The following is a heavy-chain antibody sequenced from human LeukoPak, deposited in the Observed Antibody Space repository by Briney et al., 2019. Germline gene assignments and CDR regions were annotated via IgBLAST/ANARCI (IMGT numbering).Heavy chain of an antibody. CDR1: GFYFRDHW. CDR3: VKNDGWFHLAQ. CDR2: IKTDGSET. V-gene: IGHV3-7*03. J-gene: IGHJ4*02. Sequence: GGSLRLSCAASGFYFRDHWMDWVRQAPGKGLEWVGHIKTDGSETYYLDSLKGRISISRDNTNNALYLQMNSLRVEDTAIYYCVKNDGWFHLAQWGQGTLLTVSS. D-gene: IGHD6-19*01.